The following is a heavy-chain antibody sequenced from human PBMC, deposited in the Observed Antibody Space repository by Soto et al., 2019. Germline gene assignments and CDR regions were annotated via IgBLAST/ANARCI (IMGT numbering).Heavy chain of an antibody. CDR3: AGASSRVSSVVAAY. CDR1: GFTFDTNG. Sequence: GGSLRLSCAASGFTFDTNGKTCVRQVPGKGLEWVSAXXAXXTXTXXXDXXXGRFTISRDNFKNMLYLQMNSLRSDDTAVYYCAGASSRVSSVVAAYWGQGTLVTVSS. D-gene: IGHD2-15*01. V-gene: IGHV3-23*01. CDR2: XXAXXTXT. J-gene: IGHJ4*02.